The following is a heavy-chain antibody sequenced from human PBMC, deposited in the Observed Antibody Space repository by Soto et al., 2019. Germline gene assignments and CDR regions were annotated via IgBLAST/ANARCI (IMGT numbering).Heavy chain of an antibody. CDR1: GFTFSSYA. D-gene: IGHD3-22*01. CDR2: ISGSGGST. Sequence: EVQLLESGGGLVQPGGSLRLSCAASGFTFSSYAMSWVRQAPGKGLEWVSAISGSGGSTYYADSVKGRFTISRDNSKNKLNLQMNSLRGEDTAVYYCAKGSDSSGYYYFGFDYWGQGSLVTVSS. V-gene: IGHV3-23*01. J-gene: IGHJ4*02. CDR3: AKGSDSSGYYYFGFDY.